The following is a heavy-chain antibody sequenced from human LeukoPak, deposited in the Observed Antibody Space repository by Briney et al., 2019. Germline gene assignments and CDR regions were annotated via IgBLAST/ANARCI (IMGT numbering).Heavy chain of an antibody. J-gene: IGHJ1*01. V-gene: IGHV4-59*01. D-gene: IGHD3-10*01. CDR3: AREGPGAHYFQH. CDR2: IYYSGST. Sequence: PSETLSLTCTVSGGSISRYYWSWIRQPPGKGLEGIGYIYYSGSTNYNPSLKSRVTISVDTSKNQFSLKLSSVTAADTALYYCAREGPGAHYFQHWGQGTPVTVSS. CDR1: GGSISRYY.